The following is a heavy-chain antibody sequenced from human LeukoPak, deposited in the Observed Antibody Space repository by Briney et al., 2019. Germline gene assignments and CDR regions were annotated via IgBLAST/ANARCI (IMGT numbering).Heavy chain of an antibody. D-gene: IGHD6-19*01. J-gene: IGHJ4*02. Sequence: GGSLRLSCAASGFAFSSYAMSWVRQAPGQGLEWVSAISGSGGTTDYADFVKGRFTISRDNSKNTLYLQMNSLRAEDTAVYYCAKDLTLAYSSGPDYWGQGTLVTVSS. CDR2: ISGSGGTT. V-gene: IGHV3-23*01. CDR1: GFAFSSYA. CDR3: AKDLTLAYSSGPDY.